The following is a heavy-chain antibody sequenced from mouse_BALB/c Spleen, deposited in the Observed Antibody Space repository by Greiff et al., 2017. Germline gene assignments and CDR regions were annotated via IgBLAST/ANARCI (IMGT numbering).Heavy chain of an antibody. V-gene: IGHV2-9*02. CDR3: ARDEGRPWFAY. CDR2: IWAGGST. CDR1: GFSLTSYG. D-gene: IGHD3-3*01. J-gene: IGHJ3*01. Sequence: VKLQESGPGLVAPSQSLSITCTVSGFSLTSYGVNWVRQPPGKGLEWLGVIWAGGSTNYNSALMSRLSISKDNSKSQVFLKMNSLQTDDTAMYYCARDEGRPWFAYWGQGTLVTVSA.